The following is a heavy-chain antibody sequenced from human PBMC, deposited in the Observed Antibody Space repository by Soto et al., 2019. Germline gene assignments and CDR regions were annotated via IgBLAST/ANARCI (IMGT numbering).Heavy chain of an antibody. CDR2: ISAYNTNT. CDR3: ARDTPPADY. CDR1: GYTFTSYH. V-gene: IGHV1-18*01. J-gene: IGHJ4*02. Sequence: QVQLVQSGAEVKKPGASVKVSCKTSGYTFTSYHISWVRQAPGQGLEWMGWISAYNTNTNYAQKFQGRVTMTTDTLTSTAYMELRSLCSAGTAVYYCARDTPPADYWGQGTLVTVSS.